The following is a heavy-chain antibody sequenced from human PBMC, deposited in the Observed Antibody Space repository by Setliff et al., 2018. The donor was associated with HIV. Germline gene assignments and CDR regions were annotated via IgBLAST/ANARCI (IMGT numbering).Heavy chain of an antibody. V-gene: IGHV4-4*02. J-gene: IGHJ3*01. Sequence: SETLSLTCTVSGGSITSSNWWSWVRQPPGKGLEWIGGIYHTGTTNHNPSLKSRVTVSIDKSKNQFALNVRSATAAHPAVYYCAVRDWNDGGGAFDVWGQGKLVTVSS. CDR2: IYHTGTT. CDR1: GGSITSSNW. CDR3: AVRDWNDGGGAFDV. D-gene: IGHD1-1*01.